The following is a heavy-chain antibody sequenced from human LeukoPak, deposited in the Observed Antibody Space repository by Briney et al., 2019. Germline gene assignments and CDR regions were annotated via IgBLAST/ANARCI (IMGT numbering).Heavy chain of an antibody. J-gene: IGHJ5*02. CDR3: ARDRGGMVRGVNNWFDP. CDR2: IKQDGSEK. D-gene: IGHD3-10*01. CDR1: GFTFSSYW. Sequence: GGALRLSCAASGFTFSSYWMSWVGQAPGKGLEGVANIKQDGSEKYYVDSVKGRFTISRDNAKNSLSLQMNTLRAEDTAVYYCARDRGGMVRGVNNWFDPWGQGTLVTVSS. V-gene: IGHV3-7*01.